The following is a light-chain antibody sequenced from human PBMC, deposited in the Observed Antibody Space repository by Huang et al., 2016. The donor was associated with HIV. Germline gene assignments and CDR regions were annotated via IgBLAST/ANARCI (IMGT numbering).Light chain of an antibody. CDR1: QSVSSSY. CDR3: QQYGSSSTWT. V-gene: IGKV3-20*01. CDR2: GAS. Sequence: EIVLTQSPGTLSLSPGERATLTCRASQSVSSSYLAWYQQKPGPPPRLLIYGASSRATGIPDGFSGSGSGTDFTLTISRLEPEDFAVYYCQQYGSSSTWTFGQGTKVEIK. J-gene: IGKJ1*01.